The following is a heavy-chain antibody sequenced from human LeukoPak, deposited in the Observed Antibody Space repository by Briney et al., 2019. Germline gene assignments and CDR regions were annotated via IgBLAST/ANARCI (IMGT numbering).Heavy chain of an antibody. D-gene: IGHD3-22*01. Sequence: ASVKVCCKASGYTFTSYYMHWVRQAPGQGLEWMGIINPSGGSTSYAQKFQGRVTMTRDTSTSTVYMELSSLRSEDTAVYYCARDMRITMTLNYWGQGTLVTVSS. V-gene: IGHV1-46*01. CDR1: GYTFTSYY. CDR3: ARDMRITMTLNY. CDR2: INPSGGST. J-gene: IGHJ4*02.